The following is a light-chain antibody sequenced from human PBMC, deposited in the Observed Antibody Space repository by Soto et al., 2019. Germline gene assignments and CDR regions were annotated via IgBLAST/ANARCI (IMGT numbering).Light chain of an antibody. V-gene: IGKV3-20*01. CDR3: QQYGRSPPSWT. J-gene: IGKJ1*01. Sequence: EIVLTQSPGTLSLSPGERATLSCRASQSVSSSYLAWYQQKPGQAPRLLIYGASSRATGIPDRFSGSGSGTDFTLTINRLEPEDFAVYYCQQYGRSPPSWTFGQGTKVDIK. CDR1: QSVSSSY. CDR2: GAS.